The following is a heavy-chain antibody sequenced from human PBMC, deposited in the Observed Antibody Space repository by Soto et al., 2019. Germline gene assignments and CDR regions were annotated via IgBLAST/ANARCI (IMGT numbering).Heavy chain of an antibody. V-gene: IGHV1-46*01. CDR1: GYTFSSYY. Sequence: QVHLVQSGAEVKKPGASVNISCKASGYTFSSYYMNLVRQAPGQGLEWMGISKPSSGNIFYAQKFQDRVTMTSATSTSTVYLELISLRSDVTAVYYWARALWFGEFLFGSFGIYVWGQGTTFTVSS. J-gene: IGHJ6*02. CDR3: ARALWFGEFLFGSFGIYV. D-gene: IGHD3-10*01. CDR2: SKPSSGNI.